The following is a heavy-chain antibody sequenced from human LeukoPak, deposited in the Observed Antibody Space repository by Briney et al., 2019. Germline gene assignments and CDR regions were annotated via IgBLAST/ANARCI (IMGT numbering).Heavy chain of an antibody. Sequence: SETLSLTCTVSGGSISSYYWSWIRQPAGKGLEWIGRIHTNGNTNYNPSLKSRATMSADTSKNQFSLIVSSVTAADTAVYYCAREGGSYRFFDYWGQGTLVTVSS. CDR2: IHTNGNT. J-gene: IGHJ4*02. V-gene: IGHV4-4*07. CDR1: GGSISSYY. CDR3: AREGGSYRFFDY. D-gene: IGHD1-26*01.